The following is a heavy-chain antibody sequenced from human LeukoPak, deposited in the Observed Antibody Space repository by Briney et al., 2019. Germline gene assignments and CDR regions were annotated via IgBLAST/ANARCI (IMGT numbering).Heavy chain of an antibody. CDR3: AKDLEGYYGSGSYYNSNDY. J-gene: IGHJ4*02. Sequence: GGSLRLSCAASGFTFSSYAMSWVRQAPGKGLEWVSAISGSGGSTYYADSVKGRFTISRDNSKNTLYLQMNSLRAGDTAVYYCAKDLEGYYGSGSYYNSNDYWGQGTLVTVSS. D-gene: IGHD3-10*01. V-gene: IGHV3-23*01. CDR2: ISGSGGST. CDR1: GFTFSSYA.